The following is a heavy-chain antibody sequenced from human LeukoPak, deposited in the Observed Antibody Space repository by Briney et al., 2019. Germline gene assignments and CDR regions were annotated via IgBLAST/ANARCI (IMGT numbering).Heavy chain of an antibody. J-gene: IGHJ6*02. V-gene: IGHV1-69*02. CDR1: GGTFSSYT. CDR2: IIPILGIA. Sequence: ASVKVSCKASGGTFSSYTISWVRQAPGQGLEWMGRIIPILGIANYAQKLQGRVTITADKSTSTAYMELSSLRSEDTAVYYCASGLQLWLLHYYYGMDVWGQGTTVTVSS. D-gene: IGHD5-18*01. CDR3: ASGLQLWLLHYYYGMDV.